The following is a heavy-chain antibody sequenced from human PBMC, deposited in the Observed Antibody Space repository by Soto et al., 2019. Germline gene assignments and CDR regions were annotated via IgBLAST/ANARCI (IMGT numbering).Heavy chain of an antibody. CDR2: IWYDGINK. D-gene: IGHD6-13*01. V-gene: IGHV3-33*01. CDR3: ASSIGQQLVGSALEI. CDR1: RCPFSSDG. J-gene: IGHJ3*02. Sequence: GGSLRHSWSPPRCPFSSDGLHAVPQAPRKGMEWVAVIWYDGINKYYADSVKGRFTISRDNSKNTLYLQMNSLRAEDTAVDYCASSIGQQLVGSALEIWVHGTLVTV.